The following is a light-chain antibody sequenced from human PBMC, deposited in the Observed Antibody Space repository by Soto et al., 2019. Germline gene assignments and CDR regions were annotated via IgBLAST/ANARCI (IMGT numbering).Light chain of an antibody. CDR2: EVS. CDR3: SSYAGSNEV. CDR1: SSDVGGYNY. Sequence: QSELTQPPSASGSPGQSVTISCTGTSSDVGGYNYVSWYQQHPGKAPKLMIYEVSKRPSGVPDRFSGSKSGNTASLTVSGLQAEDEADYYCSSYAGSNEVFGGGTKLTVL. V-gene: IGLV2-8*01. J-gene: IGLJ3*02.